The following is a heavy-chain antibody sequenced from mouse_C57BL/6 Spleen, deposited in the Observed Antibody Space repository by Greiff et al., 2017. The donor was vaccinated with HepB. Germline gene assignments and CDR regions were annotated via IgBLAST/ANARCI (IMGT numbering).Heavy chain of an antibody. V-gene: IGHV1-82*01. CDR2: IYPGDGDT. CDR1: GYAFSSSW. Sequence: QVQLQQSGPELVKPGASVKISCKASGYAFSSSWMNWVKQRPGKGLEWIGRIYPGDGDTNYNGKFKGKATLTADKSSSTAYMQLSSLTSEDSAVYFCARLRYDYSYFDYWGQGTTLTVSS. CDR3: ARLRYDYSYFDY. D-gene: IGHD2-4*01. J-gene: IGHJ2*01.